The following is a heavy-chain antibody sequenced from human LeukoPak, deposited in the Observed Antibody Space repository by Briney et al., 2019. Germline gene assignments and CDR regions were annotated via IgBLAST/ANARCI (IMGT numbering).Heavy chain of an antibody. J-gene: IGHJ4*02. V-gene: IGHV1-18*01. CDR1: GHTFTSYG. CDR2: INAYNGNT. Sequence: ASVKVSCKASGHTFTSYGISWVRQAPGQGLEWMGWINAYNGNTNYAQKFQGRVTMTTDTSTSTAYMEVRSLRSDDTAVYYCARDYSGSILYPFDYWGQGTLVTVSS. D-gene: IGHD2-21*01. CDR3: ARDYSGSILYPFDY.